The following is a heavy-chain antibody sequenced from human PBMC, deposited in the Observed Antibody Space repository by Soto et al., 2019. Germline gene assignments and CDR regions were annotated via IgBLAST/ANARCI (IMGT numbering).Heavy chain of an antibody. CDR3: AKGPFGMVTSD. D-gene: IGHD3-16*01. CDR2: ISGSGGST. Sequence: PGGSLRLSCAASGFSFSSYSMSWVRQAPGKGLEWVSAISGSGGSTYYADSVKGRFTISRDNSKNTLYLQMNSLRAVDTAVYYCAKGPFGMVTSDWGQGTLVTVSS. V-gene: IGHV3-23*01. J-gene: IGHJ4*02. CDR1: GFSFSSYS.